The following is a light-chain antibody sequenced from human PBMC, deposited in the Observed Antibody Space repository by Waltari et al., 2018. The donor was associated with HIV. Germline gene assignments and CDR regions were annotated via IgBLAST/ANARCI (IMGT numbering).Light chain of an antibody. J-gene: IGKJ2*01. CDR1: QSLLHSNGYNY. Sequence: DIVMTQSPLSLPVTPGKPASIYCRSSQSLLHSNGYNYLDWDLQKPGQSPQLLIYLGSNRASGVPDRFSGSGSGTDFTLKISRVEAEDVGVYYCMQALQTPTFGQGTKLEIK. V-gene: IGKV2-28*01. CDR2: LGS. CDR3: MQALQTPT.